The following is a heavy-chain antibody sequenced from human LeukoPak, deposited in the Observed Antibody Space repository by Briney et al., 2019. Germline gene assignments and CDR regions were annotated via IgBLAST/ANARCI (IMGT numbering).Heavy chain of an antibody. Sequence: SETLSPTCTVSGGSISSGGDYWSWVRQHPGKGLEWIGYIYYSGTTYYNPSLRSRITISVDTSKSQFSLHLSSVTAADTAVYYCARAAWRGTNSRDAFDIWGQGTMVAVSS. V-gene: IGHV4-31*03. CDR2: IYYSGTT. CDR3: ARAAWRGTNSRDAFDI. CDR1: GGSISSGGDY. J-gene: IGHJ3*02. D-gene: IGHD4/OR15-4a*01.